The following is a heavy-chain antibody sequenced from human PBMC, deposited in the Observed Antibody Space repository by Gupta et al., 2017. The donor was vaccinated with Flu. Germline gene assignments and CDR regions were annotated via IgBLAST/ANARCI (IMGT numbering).Heavy chain of an antibody. D-gene: IGHD4-17*01. V-gene: IGHV1-18*01. Sequence: FARNVISWGRQAPGQGLEWMGWISAYDGSTKCTQRFRDRVTMTRDTSTSTVYMEVGSLTSDDTAVYYCARANTDLYGDFDYWGQGTLVTVSS. CDR2: ISAYDGST. CDR1: FARNV. J-gene: IGHJ4*02. CDR3: ARANTDLYGDFDY.